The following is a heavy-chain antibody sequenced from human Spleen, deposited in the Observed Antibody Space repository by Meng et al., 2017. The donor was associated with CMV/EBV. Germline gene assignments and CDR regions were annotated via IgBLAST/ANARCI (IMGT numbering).Heavy chain of an antibody. J-gene: IGHJ6*02. Sequence: SETLSLTCAVYGGSFSGYYWSWIRQPPGKGLEWIGEINHSGSTNYNPSLKSRVTISVDTSKNQFSLKLSSVTAADTAVYYCARRGYYYGMDVWGQGTTVTVSS. D-gene: IGHD3-10*01. CDR1: GGSFSGYY. CDR3: ARRGYYYGMDV. CDR2: INHSGST. V-gene: IGHV4-34*01.